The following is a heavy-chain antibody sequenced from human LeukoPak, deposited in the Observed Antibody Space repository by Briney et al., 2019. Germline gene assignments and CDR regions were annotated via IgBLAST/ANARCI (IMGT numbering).Heavy chain of an antibody. CDR2: IYSGGST. D-gene: IGHD3-22*01. Sequence: GGSLRLSCAASGFTFSSYWMTWVRQAPGKGLEWVSVIYSGGSTYYADSVKGRFTISRDNSKNTLYLQMVSLRGEDTAVYYCARDYYSDASGYYYHDDWGQGTLVTVST. J-gene: IGHJ4*02. CDR1: GFTFSSYW. CDR3: ARDYYSDASGYYYHDD. V-gene: IGHV3-66*01.